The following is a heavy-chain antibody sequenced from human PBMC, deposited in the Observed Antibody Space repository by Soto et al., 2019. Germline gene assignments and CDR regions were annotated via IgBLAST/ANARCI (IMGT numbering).Heavy chain of an antibody. CDR2: ISGSGGST. D-gene: IGHD4-17*01. J-gene: IGHJ3*02. V-gene: IGHV3-23*01. Sequence: GESLKISCAASGFTFSSYAMSWVRQAPGKGLEWVSAISGSGGSTYYADSVKGRFTISRDNSKNTLYLQMNSLRAEDTAVYYCAKDEDYGGPYLPFDIWGQGTMVTVSS. CDR1: GFTFSSYA. CDR3: AKDEDYGGPYLPFDI.